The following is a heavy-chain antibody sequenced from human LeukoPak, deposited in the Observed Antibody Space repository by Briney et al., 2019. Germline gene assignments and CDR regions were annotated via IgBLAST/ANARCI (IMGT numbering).Heavy chain of an antibody. CDR2: INPYHGKT. Sequence: ASVKVSCKASGYNFITYGFSWVRQAPGQGLEWMGWINPYHGKTKYAQKFQGRVTMTTDTSTNTAHMELRSLTSDDTAVYFCARDRIAAAVLDYWGQGTLVTVSS. V-gene: IGHV1-18*01. D-gene: IGHD6-13*01. CDR3: ARDRIAAAVLDY. CDR1: GYNFITYG. J-gene: IGHJ4*02.